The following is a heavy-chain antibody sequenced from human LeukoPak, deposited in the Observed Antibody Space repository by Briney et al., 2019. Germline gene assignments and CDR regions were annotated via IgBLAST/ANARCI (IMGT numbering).Heavy chain of an antibody. J-gene: IGHJ4*02. Sequence: ASVKVSCKASGYTFTSYDINWVRQAPGQGLEWMGWINPNSGGTNYAQKFQGRVTMTRDTSISTAYMELSRLRSDDTAVYYCARDLYYYDSSGYADWGQGTLVTVSS. D-gene: IGHD3-22*01. V-gene: IGHV1-2*02. CDR3: ARDLYYYDSSGYAD. CDR1: GYTFTSYD. CDR2: INPNSGGT.